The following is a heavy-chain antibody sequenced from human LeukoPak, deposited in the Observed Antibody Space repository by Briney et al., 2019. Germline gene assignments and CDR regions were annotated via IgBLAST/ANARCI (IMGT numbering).Heavy chain of an antibody. CDR1: GFTFSTYW. D-gene: IGHD2-21*02. V-gene: IGHV3-7*01. Sequence: GGSLRLSCAASGFTFSTYWMNWYRQAPGKGLEWVGNINQDASEINYVDSVRGRFTISRDNAKNSLHLQMDSLRAEDTAVYYCATDRNNSDWQKRFDSWGQGTLVTVSS. CDR3: ATDRNNSDWQKRFDS. CDR2: INQDASEI. J-gene: IGHJ4*02.